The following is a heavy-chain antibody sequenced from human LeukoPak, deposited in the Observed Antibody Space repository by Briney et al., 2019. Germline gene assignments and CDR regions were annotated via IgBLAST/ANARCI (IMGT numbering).Heavy chain of an antibody. CDR3: ARAVRVYYGSGSPTFDY. CDR1: GGSFSGYC. V-gene: IGHV4-34*01. D-gene: IGHD3-10*01. J-gene: IGHJ4*02. Sequence: PSETLSLTCAVYGGSFSGYCWSWIRQPPGKGLEWIGEINHSGSTNYNPSLKSRVTISVDTSKNQFSLKLSSVTAADTAVYYCARAVRVYYGSGSPTFDYWGQGTLVTVSS. CDR2: INHSGST.